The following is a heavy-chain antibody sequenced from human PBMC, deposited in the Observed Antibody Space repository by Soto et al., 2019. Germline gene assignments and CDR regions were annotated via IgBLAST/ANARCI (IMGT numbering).Heavy chain of an antibody. CDR2: IYYSGST. CDR1: GGSISSGGYY. V-gene: IGHV4-31*03. J-gene: IGHJ6*02. CDR3: ARDPGGYSSSSGAMDV. D-gene: IGHD6-6*01. Sequence: PSETLSLTCTVSGGSISSGGYYWSWIRQHPGEGLEWIGYIYYSGSTYYNPSLKSRVTISVDTSKNQFSLKLSSVTAADTAVYYCARDPGGYSSSSGAMDVWGQGTTVTVSS.